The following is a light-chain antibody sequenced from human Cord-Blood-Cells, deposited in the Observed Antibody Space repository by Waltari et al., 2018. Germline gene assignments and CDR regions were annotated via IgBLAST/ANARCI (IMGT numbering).Light chain of an antibody. Sequence: IQMTHSPSSLSASVGDRVTITRRASQSISSYLNWYQQKPVKAPKLLIYAASSLQSGVPSRFSGSGSGTDFTLTISSLQPEDFATYYCQQSYSTPFLTFGGGTKVEIK. V-gene: IGKV1-39*01. CDR1: QSISSY. J-gene: IGKJ4*01. CDR3: QQSYSTPFLT. CDR2: AAS.